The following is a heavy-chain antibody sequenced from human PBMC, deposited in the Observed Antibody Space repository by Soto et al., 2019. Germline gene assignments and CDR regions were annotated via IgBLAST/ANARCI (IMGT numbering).Heavy chain of an antibody. CDR1: GYTFVSHA. Sequence: ASVKVSCKASGYTFVSHARHWVRQAPGESLEWMGWLNAANGNTKYSQKFQGRVTITRDTSASTANMELSSLRSEDTAVYYCARDGHTPMPPYHYYGMDVWGQGTTVTVSS. CDR3: ARDGHTPMPPYHYYGMDV. CDR2: LNAANGNT. J-gene: IGHJ6*02. D-gene: IGHD2-2*01. V-gene: IGHV1-3*01.